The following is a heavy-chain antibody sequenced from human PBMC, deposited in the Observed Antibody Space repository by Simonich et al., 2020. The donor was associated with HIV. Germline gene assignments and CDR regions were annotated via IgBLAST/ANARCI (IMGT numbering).Heavy chain of an antibody. CDR3: ARLTAGGLGEYFQH. J-gene: IGHJ1*01. Sequence: QVQLQQWGAGLLKPSETLSLTCAVYGGSFSGYYWSWSRQPPGKGLEWIGEINHSETPHYNPSLKSRVTISVDTSKNQCSLQLSSVTAADTAVYYCARLTAGGLGEYFQHWGQGTLVTVSS. CDR2: INHSETP. D-gene: IGHD6-13*01. V-gene: IGHV4-34*01. CDR1: GGSFSGYY.